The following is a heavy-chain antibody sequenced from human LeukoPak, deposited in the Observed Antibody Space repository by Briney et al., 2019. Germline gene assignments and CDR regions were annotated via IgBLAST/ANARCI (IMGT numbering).Heavy chain of an antibody. V-gene: IGHV3-7*04. J-gene: IGHJ6*02. CDR3: ARDLDSAHFYGLDV. Sequence: PGGSLRLSCAACGFTFAIYWMSWVRQAPGKGLEWVANIKQDGGEKYYVDSVKGRFTISRDNAKNSLYLQMNSLKGEDTAVEYCARDLDSAHFYGLDVWGQGTTVTVSS. CDR2: IKQDGGEK. CDR1: GFTFAIYW. D-gene: IGHD3-10*01.